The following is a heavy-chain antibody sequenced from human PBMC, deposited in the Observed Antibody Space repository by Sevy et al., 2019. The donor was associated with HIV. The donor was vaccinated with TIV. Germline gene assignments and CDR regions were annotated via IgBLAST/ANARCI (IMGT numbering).Heavy chain of an antibody. CDR1: GFAFYDYS. CDR3: AREGCTRPHDY. Sequence: GGCLRLSCAASGFAFYDYSMSWIRQAPGKGLEWVATLSFGCGKINYADSVKGRFTISRDNSKNSFYLQMDNLRVEDTALYYCAREGCTRPHDYWGQGTRVYVSS. J-gene: IGHJ4*02. V-gene: IGHV3-23*01. CDR2: LSFGCGKI. D-gene: IGHD2-8*01.